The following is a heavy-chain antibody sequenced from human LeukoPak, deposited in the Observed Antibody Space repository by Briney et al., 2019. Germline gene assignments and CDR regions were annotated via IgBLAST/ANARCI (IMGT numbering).Heavy chain of an antibody. V-gene: IGHV3-30*02. CDR3: ATNSNYNFDS. CDR2: IRYDGSNK. Sequence: GGSLRLSCAASGFTFSNYGMHWVRQAPGNGLEWVAFIRYDGSNKYYTDSVKGRFTISRDNSKNTLYLQMNSLRPEDTAVYYCATNSNYNFDSWGQGILVTVSS. J-gene: IGHJ4*02. CDR1: GFTFSNYG. D-gene: IGHD4-11*01.